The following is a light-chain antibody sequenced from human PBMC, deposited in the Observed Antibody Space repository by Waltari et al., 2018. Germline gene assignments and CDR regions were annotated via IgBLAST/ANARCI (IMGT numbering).Light chain of an antibody. CDR1: KLGDQY. CDR3: QAWDSSIDVV. J-gene: IGLJ2*01. CDR2: QDN. V-gene: IGLV3-1*01. Sequence: SYELTQPPSVSVSPGQTASIPCSGDKLGDQYACWYQQKPGQSPVLVIYQDNKRPSGIPERFSGSKSGNTATLTISGTQAMDEGYYYCQAWDSSIDVVFGGGTKLTVL.